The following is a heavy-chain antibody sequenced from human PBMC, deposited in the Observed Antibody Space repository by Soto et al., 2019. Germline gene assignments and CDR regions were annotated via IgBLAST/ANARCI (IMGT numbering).Heavy chain of an antibody. V-gene: IGHV3-7*03. CDR3: ATLDYDSSGYYSD. J-gene: IGHJ4*02. Sequence: GSLRLSCAASGFTFSSYWMSWVRQAPGKGLEWVANIKQDGSEKYYVDSVKGRFTISRDNAKNSLYLQMNSLRAEDTAVYYCATLDYDSSGYYSDWGQGTLVTVSS. CDR1: GFTFSSYW. D-gene: IGHD3-22*01. CDR2: IKQDGSEK.